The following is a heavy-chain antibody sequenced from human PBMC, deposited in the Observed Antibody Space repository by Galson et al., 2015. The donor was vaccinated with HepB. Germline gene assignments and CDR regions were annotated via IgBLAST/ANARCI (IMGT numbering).Heavy chain of an antibody. CDR3: ASNGSGPDFYHHEVDV. CDR2: ISSSGHIT. V-gene: IGHV3-23*01. D-gene: IGHD3-10*01. J-gene: IGHJ6*02. CDR1: GFTFSSFA. Sequence: SLRLSCAASGFTFSSFAMNWVRQAPGRGLEWLSAISSSGHITYYAESVQGRFTISRDNSKSTLYLQMNSLRVEDTAIYYCASNGSGPDFYHHEVDVWGQGTTGTVS.